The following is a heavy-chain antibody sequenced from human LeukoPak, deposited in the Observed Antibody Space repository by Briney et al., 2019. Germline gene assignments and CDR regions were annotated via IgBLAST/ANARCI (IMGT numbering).Heavy chain of an antibody. CDR2: IIPIFGTA. CDR1: GGTFSSYA. CDR3: ARDSYDSSGYYCGMDV. J-gene: IGHJ6*02. V-gene: IGHV1-69*13. Sequence: SVKVSCKASGGTFSSYAISWVRQAPGQGLEWMGGIIPIFGTANYAQKFQGRVTITADESTSTAYMELNSLRSEDTAVYYCARDSYDSSGYYCGMDVWGQGTTVTVSS. D-gene: IGHD3-22*01.